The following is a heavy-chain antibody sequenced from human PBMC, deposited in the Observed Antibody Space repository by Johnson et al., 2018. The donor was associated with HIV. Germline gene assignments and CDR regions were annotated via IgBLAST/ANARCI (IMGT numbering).Heavy chain of an antibody. CDR3: ARVMGATQVMGAFDI. Sequence: QVQLVESGGGVVQPGRSLRLSCAVSGFTFTSHGMHWVRQAPGKGLEWVAVISYDGSNKYYADSVKGRFTISRDNSKNTLYLQMNSLRAEDTAVYYCARVMGATQVMGAFDIWGQGTMVTVSS. CDR1: GFTFTSHG. CDR2: ISYDGSNK. V-gene: IGHV3-30*03. D-gene: IGHD1-26*01. J-gene: IGHJ3*02.